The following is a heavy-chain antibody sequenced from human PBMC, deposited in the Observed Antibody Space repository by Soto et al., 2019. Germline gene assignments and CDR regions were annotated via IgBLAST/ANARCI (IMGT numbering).Heavy chain of an antibody. V-gene: IGHV4-59*01. J-gene: IGHJ6*02. CDR3: TRDGDGRMTTNPYYYYGMDV. CDR1: GGSISGYY. D-gene: IGHD2-21*02. CDR2: VYYSGGA. Sequence: SETLSLTCTVSGGSISGYYWSWMRQPPGKGLEWIGNVYYSGGAKYNPSVKRRVSISVDTSKNQFSLNLSSVTAADTAVYYCTRDGDGRMTTNPYYYYGMDVWGPGITVTVSS.